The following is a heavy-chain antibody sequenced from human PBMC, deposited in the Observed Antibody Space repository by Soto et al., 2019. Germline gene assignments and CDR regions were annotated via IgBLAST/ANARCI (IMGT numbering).Heavy chain of an antibody. CDR2: VYRTGST. V-gene: IGHV4-4*02. CDR3: ARARATIAAAAIFDC. CDR1: GGSISTSNW. J-gene: IGHJ4*02. D-gene: IGHD6-13*01. Sequence: QVQLQESGPGLVKPSRTLSLTCAVSGGSISTSNWWSWVRQPPGKGLEWIGEVYRTGSTNYNPSLESRLTXPLXXSXHQCSLKLTSVTAADTAVYYCARARATIAAAAIFDCWGQGTLVTVSS.